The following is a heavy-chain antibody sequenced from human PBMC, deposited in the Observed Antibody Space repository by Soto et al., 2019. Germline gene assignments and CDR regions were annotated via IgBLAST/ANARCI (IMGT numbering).Heavy chain of an antibody. V-gene: IGHV3-23*01. Sequence: GGSLRLSCAASGFTFSSYAMSWVRQAPGKGLEWVSAISGSGGSTYYADSVKGRFTISRDNSKNTLYLQMNSLRAEDTAVYYCAKVPYYDFWRGGADYWGQGTLVTVSS. D-gene: IGHD3-3*01. CDR1: GFTFSSYA. J-gene: IGHJ4*02. CDR2: ISGSGGST. CDR3: AKVPYYDFWRGGADY.